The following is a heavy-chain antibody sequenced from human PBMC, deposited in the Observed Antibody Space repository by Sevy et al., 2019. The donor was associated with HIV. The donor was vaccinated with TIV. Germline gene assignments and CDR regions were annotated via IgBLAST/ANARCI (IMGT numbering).Heavy chain of an antibody. CDR3: ARHKSYSSGWYLSWFDP. V-gene: IGHV4-39*01. J-gene: IGHJ5*02. CDR2: IYYSGST. Sequence: SETLSLTCTVSGGSITSSSYYWGWIRQPPGKGLEWIGSIYYSGSTYYNPPLKSRVTLSVDTSKNQFSLKLSSVTAADTALYYCARHKSYSSGWYLSWFDPWGQGTLVTVSS. CDR1: GGSITSSSYY. D-gene: IGHD6-19*01.